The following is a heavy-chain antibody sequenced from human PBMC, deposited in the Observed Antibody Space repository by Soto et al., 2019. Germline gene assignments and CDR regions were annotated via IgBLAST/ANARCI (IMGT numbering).Heavy chain of an antibody. CDR1: GFTFSSYG. J-gene: IGHJ4*02. V-gene: IGHV3-30*18. CDR3: AKDPAGITGTYFDY. CDR2: ISYDGSNK. D-gene: IGHD1-20*01. Sequence: LRLSCAASGFTFSSYGMHWVRQAPGKGLEWVAVISYDGSNKYYADSVKGRFTISRDNSKNTLYLQMNSLRAEDTAVYYCAKDPAGITGTYFDYWGQGTLVTAPQ.